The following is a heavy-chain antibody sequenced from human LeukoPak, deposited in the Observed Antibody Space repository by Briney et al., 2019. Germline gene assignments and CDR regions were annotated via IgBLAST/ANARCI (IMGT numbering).Heavy chain of an antibody. CDR1: GYTFTSYG. CDR2: ISAYNGNT. J-gene: IGHJ4*02. Sequence: ASVKVSCKASGYTFTSYGISWVRQAPGQGLEWMGWISAYNGNTNYAQKLQGRVTMTTDTSTSTAYMELRSLRSDDTAVYYCARDSEYSSSSTFDYWGQGTLVTVSS. D-gene: IGHD6-6*01. CDR3: ARDSEYSSSSTFDY. V-gene: IGHV1-18*01.